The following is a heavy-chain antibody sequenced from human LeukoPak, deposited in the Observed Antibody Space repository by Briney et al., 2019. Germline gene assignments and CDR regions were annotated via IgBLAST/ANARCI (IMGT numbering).Heavy chain of an antibody. D-gene: IGHD3-10*01. CDR3: ARSQNYYGSGDY. V-gene: IGHV4-61*03. Sequence: PSETLSLTCTVSGDSVSNGNYYWSWLRQPPGKALEWIGYIYYTGKTYYNPSLEGRVTILVDTSRNHFSVKLSSVTAADTAVYYCARSQNYYGSGDYWSQGTLDTVSS. CDR1: GDSVSNGNYY. CDR2: IYYTGKT. J-gene: IGHJ4*02.